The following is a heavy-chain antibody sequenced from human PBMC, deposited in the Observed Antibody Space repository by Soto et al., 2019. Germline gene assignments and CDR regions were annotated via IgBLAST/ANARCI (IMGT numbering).Heavy chain of an antibody. Sequence: QVQLQESGPGLVKPSETLSLTCTVSGGSINAFFWSWVRQPPGKGLECIGYIFYSGSTNYNPSLKSRVTISLDTSKPQFSLTRTSVTAGDADVYYCATQARLYYYGMDVWGQGTTFAVPS. V-gene: IGHV4-59*01. CDR1: GGSINAFF. J-gene: IGHJ6*02. CDR2: IFYSGST. CDR3: ATQARLYYYGMDV.